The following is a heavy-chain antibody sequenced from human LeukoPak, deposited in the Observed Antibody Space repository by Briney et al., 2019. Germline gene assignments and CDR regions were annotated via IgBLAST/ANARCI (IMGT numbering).Heavy chain of an antibody. D-gene: IGHD3-10*01. J-gene: IGHJ5*02. CDR3: AKDQFGGFDP. CDR2: ISYDGSNK. V-gene: IGHV3-30*18. CDR1: GFTFSSYS. Sequence: GGSLRLSCAASGFTFSSYSMNWVRQAPGKGLEWVAVISYDGSNKYYADSVKGRFTISRDNSKNTLYLQMNSLRAEDTAVYYCAKDQFGGFDPWGQGTLVTVSS.